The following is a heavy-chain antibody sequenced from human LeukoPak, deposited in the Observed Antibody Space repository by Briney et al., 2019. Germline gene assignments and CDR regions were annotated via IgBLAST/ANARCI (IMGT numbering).Heavy chain of an antibody. CDR1: GDSITSDTYY. V-gene: IGHV4-39*01. CDR3: ARHAEGHGYIGAYFDY. Sequence: SETLSLTCTVSGDSITSDTYYWAWIRQPPGKGLECIGSIYLSGSTKNNPSLTSPITMSIDTYKNQFSLNVSSLTAADTAVYYCARHAEGHGYIGAYFDYWGQGTLVTVSS. J-gene: IGHJ4*02. D-gene: IGHD5-24*01. CDR2: IYLSGST.